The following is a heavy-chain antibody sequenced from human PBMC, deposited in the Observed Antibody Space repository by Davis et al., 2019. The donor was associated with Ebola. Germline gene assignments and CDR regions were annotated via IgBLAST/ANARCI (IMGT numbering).Heavy chain of an antibody. Sequence: ASVKVSCKASGYTFTSYGISWVRQAPGQGLEWMGWISAYNGNTNYAQKLQGRVTMTTDTSTSTAYMELRSLRSDDTAVYYCARDKASPELIRILEWPYDSFDIWGQGAMVTVSS. J-gene: IGHJ3*02. V-gene: IGHV1-18*04. CDR1: GYTFTSYG. CDR3: ARDKASPELIRILEWPYDSFDI. D-gene: IGHD3-3*01. CDR2: ISAYNGNT.